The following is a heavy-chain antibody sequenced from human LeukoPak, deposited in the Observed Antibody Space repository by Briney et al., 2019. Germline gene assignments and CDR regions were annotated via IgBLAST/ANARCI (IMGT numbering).Heavy chain of an antibody. CDR2: ISSSSSYI. D-gene: IGHD3-10*01. CDR3: ARWHSGSYYVYYYYGMDV. J-gene: IGHJ6*02. CDR1: GFTFSSYS. V-gene: IGHV3-21*01. Sequence: PEGSLRLSCAASGFTFSSYSMNWVRQAPGKGLEWVSSISSSSSYIYYADSVKGRFTISRDNAKNSLYLQMNSLRAEDTAVYYCARWHSGSYYVYYYYGMDVWGQGTTVTVSS.